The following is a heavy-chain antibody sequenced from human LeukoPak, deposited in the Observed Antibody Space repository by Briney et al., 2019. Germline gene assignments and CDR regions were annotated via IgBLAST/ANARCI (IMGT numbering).Heavy chain of an antibody. CDR3: ARSGWPMGGFDP. V-gene: IGHV4-39*01. Sequence: PSETLSLTCTVSGDSISSDTCHWGWIRQPPGKGLQWIGSVYYAGSTYYNPSLKSRVRISVDTSKDQFYLKLFPVTAADTAMYYCARSGWPMGGFDPWGQGILVTVSS. CDR1: GDSISSDTCH. J-gene: IGHJ5*02. D-gene: IGHD3-10*01. CDR2: VYYAGST.